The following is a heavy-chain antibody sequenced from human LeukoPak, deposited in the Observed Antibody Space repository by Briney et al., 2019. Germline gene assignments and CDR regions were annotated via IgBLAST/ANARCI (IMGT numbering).Heavy chain of an antibody. CDR3: AHRDTAMVRVDY. Sequence: GGSLRLSCAASGFTFNSYWMSWVRQAPGKGLEWVGRIRSETDGGTTDYAAPVKGRFTISRDDSKSTVYLQMSSLKTEDTAVYFCAHRDTAMVRVDYWGQGTLVTVSS. D-gene: IGHD5-18*01. CDR1: GFTFNSYW. CDR2: IRSETDGGTT. J-gene: IGHJ4*02. V-gene: IGHV3-15*01.